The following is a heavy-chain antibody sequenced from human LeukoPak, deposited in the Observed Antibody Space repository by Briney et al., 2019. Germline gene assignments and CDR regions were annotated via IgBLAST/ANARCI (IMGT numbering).Heavy chain of an antibody. V-gene: IGHV4-61*02. CDR1: GGSISSDNYY. J-gene: IGHJ4*02. CDR2: IYASGTT. D-gene: IGHD1-26*01. CDR3: ARGLVGATGGSFDY. Sequence: ASETLSLTCTVSGGSISSDNYYWRWIRQPAGKGLEWIGRIYASGTTNYNPSLKSRVTISVDTSKNQFSMKLSSVTAADTAVYYCARGLVGATGGSFDYWGQGTLVTVSS.